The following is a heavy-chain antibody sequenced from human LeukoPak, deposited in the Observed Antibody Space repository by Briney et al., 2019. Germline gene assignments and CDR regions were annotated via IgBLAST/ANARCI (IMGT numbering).Heavy chain of an antibody. D-gene: IGHD2-15*01. CDR2: ISAYNGNT. Sequence: ASVKVSCKASGYTFASYGISWVRQAPGQGLEWMGWISAYNGNTNYAQKLQGRVTMTTDASTSTAYMELRSLRSDDTAVYYCARVSRAKVAPLYAWGQGTLVTVSS. J-gene: IGHJ4*02. V-gene: IGHV1-18*01. CDR1: GYTFASYG. CDR3: ARVSRAKVAPLYA.